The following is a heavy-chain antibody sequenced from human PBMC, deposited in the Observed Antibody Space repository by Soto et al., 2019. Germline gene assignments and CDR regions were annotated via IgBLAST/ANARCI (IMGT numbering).Heavy chain of an antibody. V-gene: IGHV1-46*01. CDR1: GYTFTSYY. CDR2: INPSGGST. D-gene: IGHD2-15*01. CDR3: ARGSKDSYPGRRIFDF. J-gene: IGHJ4*02. Sequence: ASVKVSCKASGYTFTSYYMHWVRQAPGQGLEWMGIINPSGGSTSYVQKFQGRVTMTRDTSTSTVYMELSSLRAEDSAVYYCARGSKDSYPGRRIFDFWGRGTLVTVSS.